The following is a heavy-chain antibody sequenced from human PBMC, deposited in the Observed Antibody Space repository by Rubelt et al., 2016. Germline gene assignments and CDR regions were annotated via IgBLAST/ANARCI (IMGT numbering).Heavy chain of an antibody. CDR3: ARPRLPDYYTTFDY. CDR1: GGSISSSRYY. CDR2: VFYSGTT. V-gene: IGHV4-39*01. J-gene: IGHJ4*02. D-gene: IGHD3-9*01. Sequence: QLQLQESGPGLVKPSETLSLTCTVSGGSISSSRYYWGWIRQPPGKGLGWIGSVFYSGTTYYNASLKSRVTISVDTSKNQFSLKLSSVTAADTAVYYCARPRLPDYYTTFDYWGQGSLVTVSS.